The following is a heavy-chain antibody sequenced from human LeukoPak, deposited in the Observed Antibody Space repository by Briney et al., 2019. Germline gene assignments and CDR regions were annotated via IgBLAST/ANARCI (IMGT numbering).Heavy chain of an antibody. CDR1: GGTFISYA. D-gene: IGHD2-2*01. J-gene: IGHJ5*02. CDR2: IIPIFGTA. CDR3: ARDRYCSSTSCHLPGNNWFDH. V-gene: IGHV1-69*05. Sequence: SVKVSCKASGGTFISYAISWVRQAPGQGLEWMGGIIPIFGTANYAQKFQGRVTITTDESTSTAYMELSSLRSEDTAVYYCARDRYCSSTSCHLPGNNWFDHWGQGTLVTVSS.